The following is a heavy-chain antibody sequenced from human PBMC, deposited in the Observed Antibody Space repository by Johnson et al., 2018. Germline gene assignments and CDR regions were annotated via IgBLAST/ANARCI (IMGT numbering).Heavy chain of an antibody. D-gene: IGHD2-2*01. CDR3: AKDSLSWIVPAAISDY. V-gene: IGHV3-30*18. CDR1: GFTFNSFG. Sequence: QVQLVQSGGGVVQPGRSLRLSCAASGFTFNSFGMHWVRQAPGKGLEWVAVISSDGGKKFYADSVKGRFTISRDNSKKALYLQMNSLGVEDTAVYYCAKDSLSWIVPAAISDYWGQGTLVTVSS. CDR2: ISSDGGKK. J-gene: IGHJ4*02.